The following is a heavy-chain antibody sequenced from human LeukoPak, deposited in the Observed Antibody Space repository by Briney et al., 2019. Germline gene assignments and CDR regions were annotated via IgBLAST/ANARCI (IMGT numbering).Heavy chain of an antibody. CDR2: IIPIFGTA. CDR3: ARGKGGGYSSSGNWFDP. Sequence: SVKVSCKASGGTFSSYAISWVRQAPGQGLEWMGGIIPIFGTANYAQKFQGRVTMTRDTSISTAYMELSRLRSDDTAVYYCARGKGGGYSSSGNWFDPWGQGTLVTVSS. CDR1: GGTFSSYA. J-gene: IGHJ5*02. D-gene: IGHD6-13*01. V-gene: IGHV1-69*05.